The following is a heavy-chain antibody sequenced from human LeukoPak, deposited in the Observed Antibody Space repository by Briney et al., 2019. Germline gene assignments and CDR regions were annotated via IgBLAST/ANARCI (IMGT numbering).Heavy chain of an antibody. J-gene: IGHJ4*02. V-gene: IGHV3-74*01. D-gene: IGHD3-16*01. Sequence: GGSLRLSCAASGFTFSNYFMHWVRQAPGKGLVWVSHVDANGNTATYADSVKGRFTISRDNAKNTLYLQMNSLRAEDTAVYYCAKRIGGVNSFDHWGQGTLVTVSS. CDR3: AKRIGGVNSFDH. CDR1: GFTFSNYF. CDR2: VDANGNTA.